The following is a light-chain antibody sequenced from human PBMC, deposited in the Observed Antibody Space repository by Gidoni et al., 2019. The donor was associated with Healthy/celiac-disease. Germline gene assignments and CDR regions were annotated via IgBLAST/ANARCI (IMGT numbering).Light chain of an antibody. CDR2: DAS. J-gene: IGKJ3*01. CDR3: QQYDNLPFT. V-gene: IGKV1-33*01. Sequence: DIQMTQSPSSLSASVGDRVTITCQASQDISNYLNWYQQKPGKAPKLLSYDASNLETGVPSRFSGSGSGTDFTFTISSLQPEDSATYYCQQYDNLPFTFGPGTKVDIK. CDR1: QDISNY.